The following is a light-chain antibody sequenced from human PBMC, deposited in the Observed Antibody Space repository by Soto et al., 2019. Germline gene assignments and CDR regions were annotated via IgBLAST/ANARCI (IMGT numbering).Light chain of an antibody. CDR3: SHNNSYHRT. CDR1: QGIGNG. V-gene: IGKV1-17*01. J-gene: IGKJ1*01. CDR2: AAS. Sequence: DIQMTQSPSSLPASLGDRVTITCRASQGIGNGLHWFQQTPGKAPKLLIYAASKLQSGVPSRFSGSGSGTEFTLTISSLQPEDFATYYCSHNNSYHRTFGQGTKVEIK.